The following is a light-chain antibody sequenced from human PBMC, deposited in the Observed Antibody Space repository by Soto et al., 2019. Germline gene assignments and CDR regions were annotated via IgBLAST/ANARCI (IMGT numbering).Light chain of an antibody. Sequence: EIVLTQSPGTLSLSPGERDTLSCRASQSVSSSYLAWYQQKPGQAPRLLIYAASSRATGIPDRFSGSGAGTDFALTSSRLEPEDFAVYYCQQYGSAPLYTCGQGTKLEIK. CDR3: QQYGSAPLYT. CDR1: QSVSSSY. V-gene: IGKV3-20*01. CDR2: AAS. J-gene: IGKJ2*01.